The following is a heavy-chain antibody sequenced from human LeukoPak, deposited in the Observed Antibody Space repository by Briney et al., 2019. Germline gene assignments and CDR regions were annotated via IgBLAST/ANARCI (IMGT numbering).Heavy chain of an antibody. CDR3: ATYYGGAGGRGH. D-gene: IGHD2-21*01. V-gene: IGHV4-61*01. Sequence: PSETLSLTCTVSGGSVSSGSYHWSWIRQAPGKGLEWIGHNGNTNYNPSLKSRVTISIDTSENQFSLNLNTVTAADTAVYYCATYYGGAGGRGHWGPGTLVTVSS. CDR2: NGNT. CDR1: GGSVSSGSYH. J-gene: IGHJ4*02.